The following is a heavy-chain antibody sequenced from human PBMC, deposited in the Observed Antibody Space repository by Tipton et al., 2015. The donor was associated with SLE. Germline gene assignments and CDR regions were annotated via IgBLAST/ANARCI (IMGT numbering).Heavy chain of an antibody. Sequence: SLRLSCAASEFTVSSNYMSWVRQAPGKGLEWVSVIYSGGSTYYADSVKGRFTISRDNSKNTLYLQMNSLRAEDTAVYYCARGMVVQGDGYWGQGTLVTVSS. J-gene: IGHJ4*02. D-gene: IGHD3-10*01. CDR3: ARGMVVQGDGY. CDR1: EFTVSSNY. V-gene: IGHV3-66*01. CDR2: IYSGGST.